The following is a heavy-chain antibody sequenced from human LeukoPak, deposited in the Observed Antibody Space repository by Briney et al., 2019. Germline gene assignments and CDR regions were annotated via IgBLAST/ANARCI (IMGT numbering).Heavy chain of an antibody. V-gene: IGHV3-64*01. D-gene: IGHD5-18*01. CDR3: ARGGYGYAHGGMNYYYYYGMDV. CDR1: GFTFSSYA. Sequence: GGSLRLSCAASGFTFSSYAMHWVRQAPGKGLEYVSAISSNGGSTYYANSVKGRFTISRDNSKNTLYLQMGSLRAEDMAVYYCARGGYGYAHGGMNYYYYYGMDVWGQGTTVTVSS. CDR2: ISSNGGST. J-gene: IGHJ6*02.